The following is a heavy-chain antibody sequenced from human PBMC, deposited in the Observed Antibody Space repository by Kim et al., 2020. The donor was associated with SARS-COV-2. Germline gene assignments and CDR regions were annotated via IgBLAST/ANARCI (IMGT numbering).Heavy chain of an antibody. V-gene: IGHV3-49*02. J-gene: IGHJ4*02. CDR3: TRGSIVVARPDY. Sequence: EYAASVKGRFTISRDDSKSIAYLQMNSLKTEDTAVYYCTRGSIVVARPDYWGQGTLVTVSS. D-gene: IGHD2-2*01.